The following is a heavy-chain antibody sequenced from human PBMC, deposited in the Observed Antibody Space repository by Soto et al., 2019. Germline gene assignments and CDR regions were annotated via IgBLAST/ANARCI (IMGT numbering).Heavy chain of an antibody. D-gene: IGHD3-10*01. Sequence: PSETLSLTCTVSGGSISSYYWSWIRQPPGKGLEWIGYIYYSGSTNYNPSLKSRVTISVDKSKNQFSLNLSSVTAADTAVYYCARDQNGSGNYYTRYFDYWGQGTLVT. CDR1: GGSISSYY. CDR2: IYYSGST. V-gene: IGHV4-59*12. CDR3: ARDQNGSGNYYTRYFDY. J-gene: IGHJ4*02.